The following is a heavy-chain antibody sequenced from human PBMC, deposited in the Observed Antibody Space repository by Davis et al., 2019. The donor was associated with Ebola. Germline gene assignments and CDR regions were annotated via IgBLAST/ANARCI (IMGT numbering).Heavy chain of an antibody. V-gene: IGHV3-21*04. CDR2: ISSSSSYI. Sequence: PGGSLRLSCAASGFTFSSYSMNWVRQAPGKGLEWVSSISSSSSYIYYADSVKGRFTISRDNSKNTLYLQMNSLRAEDTAVYYCARVVCSGGSCYSDYWGQGTLVTVSS. D-gene: IGHD2-15*01. CDR3: ARVVCSGGSCYSDY. CDR1: GFTFSSYS. J-gene: IGHJ4*02.